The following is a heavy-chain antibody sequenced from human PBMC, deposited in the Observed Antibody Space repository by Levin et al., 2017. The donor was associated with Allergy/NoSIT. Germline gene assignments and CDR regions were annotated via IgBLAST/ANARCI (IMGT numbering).Heavy chain of an antibody. CDR2: VIPVLGIT. Sequence: KISCKASGGTFSSYTFSWVRQAPGQGLGWMGRVIPVLGITNYAQKFKGRVTITADESTSTAYIELSSLRSEDTAVYYCALGIAAAGTPQYYGYYYGMDVWGQGTTVIVSS. CDR1: GGTFSSYT. D-gene: IGHD6-13*01. J-gene: IGHJ6*02. V-gene: IGHV1-69*02. CDR3: ALGIAAAGTPQYYGYYYGMDV.